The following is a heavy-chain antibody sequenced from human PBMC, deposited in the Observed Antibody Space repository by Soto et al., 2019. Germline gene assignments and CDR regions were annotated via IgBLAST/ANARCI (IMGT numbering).Heavy chain of an antibody. V-gene: IGHV4-59*01. J-gene: IGHJ4*02. Sequence: TSETLSLTCTVSGGSISSYYWSWIRQPPGKGLEWIGYIYYSGSTNYNPSLKSRVTISVDTSKNQFSLKLSSVTAADTAVYYCATYYYGSGNDYRGQGTLVTVSS. CDR1: GGSISSYY. D-gene: IGHD3-10*01. CDR3: ATYYYGSGNDY. CDR2: IYYSGST.